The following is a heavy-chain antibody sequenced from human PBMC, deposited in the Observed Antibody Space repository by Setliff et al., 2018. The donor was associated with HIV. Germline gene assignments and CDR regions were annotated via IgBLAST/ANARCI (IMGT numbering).Heavy chain of an antibody. CDR3: ARGSCITVVSVLIYSRFDY. D-gene: IGHD3-3*01. CDR2: INPNGGRT. CDR1: GDTFTTYV. Sequence: ASVKVSCKGSGDTFTTYVVSWVRQAPGQGLEWMGIINPNGGRTTYAQKFQGRVTMTRATSTSTVYMELSSLTSEDTAVYFCARGSCITVVSVLIYSRFDYWGQGTLVTVSS. J-gene: IGHJ4*02. V-gene: IGHV1-46*01.